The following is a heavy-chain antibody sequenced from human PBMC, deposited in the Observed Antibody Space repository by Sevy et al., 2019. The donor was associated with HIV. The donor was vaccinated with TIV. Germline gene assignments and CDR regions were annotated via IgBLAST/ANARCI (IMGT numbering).Heavy chain of an antibody. CDR3: SSGGVY. V-gene: IGHV3-21*01. Sequence: GGSLRLSCAASGFSVGSYSMNWVRQAPGKGLEWVSFISFTTNNTYYVDSVKGRFTISRDNAKNSVYLQMNSLRAEDTAVYYCSSGGVYWGQGTLVTVSS. J-gene: IGHJ4*02. CDR2: ISFTTNNT. CDR1: GFSVGSYS. D-gene: IGHD3-16*01.